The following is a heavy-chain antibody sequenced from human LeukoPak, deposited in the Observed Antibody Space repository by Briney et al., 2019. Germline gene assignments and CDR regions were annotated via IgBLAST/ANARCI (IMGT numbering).Heavy chain of an antibody. J-gene: IGHJ3*02. CDR3: ARGSAIEVDGGSCSAGAFDI. CDR2: IYYSGLT. D-gene: IGHD2-15*01. Sequence: SETLSLTCTVSGGSINSSRYYWRWIRQPPGKGLEWIGYIYYSGLTYYNPSLKSRVTISVVPYKHQFSLELSSVTAADTAVYYCARGSAIEVDGGSCSAGAFDIWGQGKMVTVSS. CDR1: GGSINSSRYY. V-gene: IGHV4-39*01.